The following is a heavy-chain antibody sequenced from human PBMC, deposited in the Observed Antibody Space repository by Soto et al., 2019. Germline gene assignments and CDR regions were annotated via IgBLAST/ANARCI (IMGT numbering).Heavy chain of an antibody. CDR3: TRRLSVVGTSSFDY. Sequence: EVQLVESGGGLVQPGGSLRLSCAASGFTISSYWMHWVRQAPGKGLVWVSRINTDGSSTSYADSVKGRFTTSRDNAKNTLYLQMQSLRAEDTAVYYCTRRLSVVGTSSFDYWGQGTLVTVSS. J-gene: IGHJ4*02. D-gene: IGHD2-15*01. V-gene: IGHV3-74*01. CDR2: INTDGSST. CDR1: GFTISSYW.